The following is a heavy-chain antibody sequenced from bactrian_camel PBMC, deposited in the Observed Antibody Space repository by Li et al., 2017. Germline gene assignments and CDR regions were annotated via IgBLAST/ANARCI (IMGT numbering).Heavy chain of an antibody. D-gene: IGHD3*01. CDR2: LGDDGRT. J-gene: IGHJ6*01. Sequence: HVQLVESGGGSAQTGGSLTLSCVVSGDHRMVAWFRGSKREGVAGLGDDGRTSYAAFAEGRFTISKNSKNTFYLQMNQLKPEDTAMYYCAASRWVTWARELLASDFHFWGQGTQVTVS. CDR1: GDHRMV. V-gene: IGHV3S53*01. CDR3: AASRWVTWARELLASDFHF.